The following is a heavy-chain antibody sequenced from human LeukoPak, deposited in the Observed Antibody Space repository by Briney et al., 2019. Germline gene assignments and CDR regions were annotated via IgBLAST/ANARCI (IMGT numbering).Heavy chain of an antibody. Sequence: GGSLRLSCAASGFTVSSNYMSWVRQAPGKGLERVSVIYSGGTTYYADPVKGTFNISRDNSKNTLYLQINSLRAEDKAVYYCARDLTAAGFNWFDPWGQGTLVTVAS. CDR3: ARDLTAAGFNWFDP. CDR2: IYSGGTT. CDR1: GFTVSSNY. D-gene: IGHD6-13*01. J-gene: IGHJ5*02. V-gene: IGHV3-66*01.